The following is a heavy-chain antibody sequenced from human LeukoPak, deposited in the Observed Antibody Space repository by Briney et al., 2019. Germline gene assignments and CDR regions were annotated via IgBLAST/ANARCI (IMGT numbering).Heavy chain of an antibody. V-gene: IGHV3-30-3*01. CDR3: ARDDPRAYFLDY. Sequence: GGSLRLSCAASGFTFSSYAMHWVRQAPGKGLEWVAVISYDGSNKYYADSVKGRFTISRDNSKNTLYLQMNSLRAEDTAVYYCARDDPRAYFLDYWGQGTLVTVSS. CDR2: ISYDGSNK. J-gene: IGHJ4*02. CDR1: GFTFSSYA. D-gene: IGHD2/OR15-2a*01.